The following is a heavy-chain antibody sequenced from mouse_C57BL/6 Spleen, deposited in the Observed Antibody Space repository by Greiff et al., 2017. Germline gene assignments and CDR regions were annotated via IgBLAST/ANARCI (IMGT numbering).Heavy chain of an antibody. CDR2: INPGSGGT. D-gene: IGHD2-5*01. J-gene: IGHJ4*01. CDR3: ARRGFYYSNAMDY. V-gene: IGHV1-54*01. Sequence: QVQLKQSGAELVRPGTSVKVSCKASGYAFTNYLIEWVKQRPGQGLEWIGVINPGSGGTNYNEKFKGKATLTADKSSSTAYMQLSSLTSEDSAVYFCARRGFYYSNAMDYWGQGTSVTVSS. CDR1: GYAFTNYL.